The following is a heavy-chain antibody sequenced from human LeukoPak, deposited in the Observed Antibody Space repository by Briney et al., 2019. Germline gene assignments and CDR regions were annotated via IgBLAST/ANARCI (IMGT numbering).Heavy chain of an antibody. J-gene: IGHJ4*02. V-gene: IGHV6-1*01. Sequence: SQTLSLTCAISGDSVSSNSAAWNWIRQSPSRGLEWLGRTYYRSKWYNDYAVSVKSRITINPDTSKNQFSLQLNSVTPEDTAVYYCARGSPFDYYDSSGYYYFDYWGQGTLVTVSS. CDR1: GDSVSSNSAA. CDR3: ARGSPFDYYDSSGYYYFDY. D-gene: IGHD3-22*01. CDR2: TYYRSKWYN.